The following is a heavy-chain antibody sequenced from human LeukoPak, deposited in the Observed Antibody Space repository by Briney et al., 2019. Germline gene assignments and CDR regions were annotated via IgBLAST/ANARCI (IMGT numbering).Heavy chain of an antibody. D-gene: IGHD6-13*01. J-gene: IGHJ4*02. V-gene: IGHV1-69*04. CDR1: GGTFSSYA. CDR2: IIPILGIA. Sequence: SVKVSCKASGGTFSSYAISWVRQAPGQGLEWMGRIIPILGIANYAQKFQGRVTITADKSTSTAYMELSSLGSDDTAVYYCARVRSSSRTWFDYWGQGTLVTVSS. CDR3: ARVRSSSRTWFDY.